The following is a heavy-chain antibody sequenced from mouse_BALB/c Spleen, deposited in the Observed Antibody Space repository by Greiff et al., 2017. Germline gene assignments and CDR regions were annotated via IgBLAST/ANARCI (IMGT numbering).Heavy chain of an antibody. V-gene: IGHV1S137*01. J-gene: IGHJ3*01. Sequence: QVQLQQSGAELVRPGVSVKISCKGSGYTFTDYAMHWVKQSHAKSLEWIGVISTYYGDASYNQKFKGKATMTVDKSSSTAYMELARLTSEDSAIYYCAGRSTMITTWFAYWGQGTLVTVSA. D-gene: IGHD2-4*01. CDR2: ISTYYGDA. CDR1: GYTFTDYA. CDR3: AGRSTMITTWFAY.